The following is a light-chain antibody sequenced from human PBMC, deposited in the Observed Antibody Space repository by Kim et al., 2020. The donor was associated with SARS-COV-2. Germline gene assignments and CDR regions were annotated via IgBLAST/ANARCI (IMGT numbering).Light chain of an antibody. CDR3: QSSDNNQEV. CDR1: SGSIATKY. V-gene: IGLV6-57*03. Sequence: GKAVTISCTRRSGSIATKYVQWYQQRPGSAPTTVIYEDNKRPSGVPDRFSGSIDSSSNSASLTISGLKTEDEADYYCQSSDNNQEVFGGGTQLTVL. CDR2: EDN. J-gene: IGLJ3*02.